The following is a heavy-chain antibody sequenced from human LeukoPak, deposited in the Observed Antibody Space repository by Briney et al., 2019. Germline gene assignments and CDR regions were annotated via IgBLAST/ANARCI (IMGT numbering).Heavy chain of an antibody. CDR3: ARTVDYYDSNGFFLYYFDH. CDR1: PASISSYY. D-gene: IGHD3-22*01. V-gene: IGHV4-59*01. Sequence: SETLSLTCSVSPASISSYYWSWIRQPPGKGLEWIGFVHYSGGTNYNPSLSSRVTLSIDRSKNQFSMNLESVTAADTAVYYCARTVDYYDSNGFFLYYFDHWGQGALVTVSS. CDR2: VHYSGGT. J-gene: IGHJ4*02.